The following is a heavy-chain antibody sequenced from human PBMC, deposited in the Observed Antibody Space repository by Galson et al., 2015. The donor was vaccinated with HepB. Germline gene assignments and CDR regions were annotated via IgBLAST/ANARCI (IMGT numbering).Heavy chain of an antibody. CDR2: IIPILGMA. CDR1: GGTFSSYT. D-gene: IGHD5-12*01. CDR3: AREKLGGSGYDDSLVGFDY. J-gene: IGHJ4*02. Sequence: SVKVSCKASGGTFSSYTISWVRQAPGQGLEWMGRIIPILGMANYAQKFQGRVTITADKSTSTAYMELSSLRSEDTAVYYCAREKLGGSGYDDSLVGFDYWGQGTLVTVSS. V-gene: IGHV1-69*04.